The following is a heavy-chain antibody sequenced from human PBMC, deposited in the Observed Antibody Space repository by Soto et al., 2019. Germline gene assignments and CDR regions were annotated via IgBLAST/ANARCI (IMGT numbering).Heavy chain of an antibody. CDR3: ARDNYGILIGLFDY. CDR2: ISSSGRSI. D-gene: IGHD3-9*01. V-gene: IGHV3-11*01. Sequence: GESLKISCAASGFTFSDYYMSWIRQAPGKGLEWVSHISSSGRSIYYADSVKGRFTVSRDNAKNSLYLQMNSLGAEDTAVYYCARDNYGILIGLFDYWGQGTLVTAPQ. J-gene: IGHJ4*02. CDR1: GFTFSDYY.